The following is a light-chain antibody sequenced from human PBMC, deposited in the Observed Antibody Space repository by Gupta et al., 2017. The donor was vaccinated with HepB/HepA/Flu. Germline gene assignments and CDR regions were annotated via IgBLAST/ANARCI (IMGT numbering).Light chain of an antibody. CDR2: WAS. J-gene: IGKJ3*01. Sequence: IVMTQSPDSLAVSLGERATLKCKSSQSVLLFSDNKHYLGWYQQKPGQPPKLLLSWASTREPGVPDRFSGSGSGTDFTLTISRLQAEDVAVYYCHQYDSRPFTFGHGTKVDVK. CDR1: QSVLLFSDNKHY. CDR3: HQYDSRPFT. V-gene: IGKV4-1*01.